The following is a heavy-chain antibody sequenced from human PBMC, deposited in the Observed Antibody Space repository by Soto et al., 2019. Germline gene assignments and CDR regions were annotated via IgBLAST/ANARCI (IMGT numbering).Heavy chain of an antibody. V-gene: IGHV3-11*01. CDR1: GFTFSDYY. CDR3: ARDMSGGTYNYYYGMDV. D-gene: IGHD1-26*01. CDR2: ISSSGSTI. Sequence: PGGSLRLSCAASGFTFSDYYMSWIRQAPGKGLEWVSYISSSGSTIYYAVSVKGRFTISRDNAKNSLYLQMNSLRAEDTAVYYCARDMSGGTYNYYYGMDVWGQGTTVTVSS. J-gene: IGHJ6*02.